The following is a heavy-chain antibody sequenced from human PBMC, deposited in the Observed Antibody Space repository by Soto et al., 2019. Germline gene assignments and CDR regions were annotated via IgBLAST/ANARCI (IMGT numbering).Heavy chain of an antibody. CDR3: ASQKGYCSGGSCLKWYYHYYYLDV. Sequence: SETLSLTCTVSGGSISSSSYYWGWIRQPPGKGLEWIGSIYYSGSTYYNPSLKSRVTISVDTSKNQFSLKLSSVTAADTAVYYCASQKGYCSGGSCLKWYYHYYYLDVWGKGTTVTVSS. D-gene: IGHD2-15*01. V-gene: IGHV4-39*01. CDR2: IYYSGST. J-gene: IGHJ6*03. CDR1: GGSISSSSYY.